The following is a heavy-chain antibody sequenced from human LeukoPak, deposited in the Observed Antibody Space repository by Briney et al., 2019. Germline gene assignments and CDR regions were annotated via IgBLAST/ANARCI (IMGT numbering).Heavy chain of an antibody. D-gene: IGHD3-10*01. V-gene: IGHV5-51*01. CDR1: GYTFTSYW. CDR2: IYPGDSDT. Sequence: GESLKISCKGSGYTFTSYWIGWVRQMPGKGLEWMGIIYPGDSDTRYSPSFQGQVTISADKSISTAYLQWSSLKASDTAMYYCARYTPEYYYGSGSYSGNWFDPWGQGTLVTVSS. CDR3: ARYTPEYYYGSGSYSGNWFDP. J-gene: IGHJ5*02.